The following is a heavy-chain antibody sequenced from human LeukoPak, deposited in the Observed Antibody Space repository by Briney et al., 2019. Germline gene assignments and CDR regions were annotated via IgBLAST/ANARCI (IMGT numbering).Heavy chain of an antibody. CDR1: GFTFSSYA. D-gene: IGHD3-3*01. V-gene: IGHV3-23*01. CDR2: ISGSGGST. CDR3: AKDSRFWSGIGDY. J-gene: IGHJ4*02. Sequence: GGSLRLSCAASGFTFSSYAMGWVRQAPGKGLEWVSGISGSGGSTYYADSVKGRFTISRDNSKNTLYLQMNSLRAEDTAVYYCAKDSRFWSGIGDYWGQGTLVTVSS.